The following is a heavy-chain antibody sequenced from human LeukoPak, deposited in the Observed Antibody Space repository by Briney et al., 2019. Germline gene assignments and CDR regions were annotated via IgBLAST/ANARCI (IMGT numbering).Heavy chain of an antibody. Sequence: GASVKVSCKASGYTFTSYDINWVRQAPGQGLEWMGWISPKGDGAKYARKFQGRVTMTRDTSISTAYMELSSLRSDDTAVYYCARGDRYYDTSGYRSFDHWGQGTLVTVSS. D-gene: IGHD3-22*01. V-gene: IGHV1-2*02. CDR2: ISPKGDGA. J-gene: IGHJ4*02. CDR1: GYTFTSYD. CDR3: ARGDRYYDTSGYRSFDH.